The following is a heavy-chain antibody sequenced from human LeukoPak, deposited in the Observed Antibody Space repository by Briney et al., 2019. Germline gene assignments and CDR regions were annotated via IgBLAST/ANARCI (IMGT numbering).Heavy chain of an antibody. J-gene: IGHJ4*02. V-gene: IGHV1-8*03. CDR3: ARGTALSGTSDYLDS. CDR1: GYTFTSYD. CDR2: MNPNSLNT. Sequence: GGSLRLSCAASGYTFTSYDINWVRQAPGQGLEWMGWMNPNSLNTGYAQRFQGRITLTRNTSIGTAYMELRSLRSEDTAVYYCARGTALSGTSDYLDSWGQGTLVTVSS. D-gene: IGHD6-19*01.